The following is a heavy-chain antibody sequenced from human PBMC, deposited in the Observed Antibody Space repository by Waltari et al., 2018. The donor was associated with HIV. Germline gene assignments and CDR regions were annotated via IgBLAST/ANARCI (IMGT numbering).Heavy chain of an antibody. CDR3: ARLMGYGGNSKGWFDP. J-gene: IGHJ5*02. Sequence: QLQLQESGPGLVKPSETLSLTCTVSGGSISSSSYYWGWIRQPTGKGLEWIGSIYYSGSTYYNPSLKRRVTISVDTSKNQFSLKLSSVTAADTAVYYCARLMGYGGNSKGWFDPWGQGTLVTVSS. V-gene: IGHV4-39*01. CDR2: IYYSGST. CDR1: GGSISSSSYY. D-gene: IGHD2-21*02.